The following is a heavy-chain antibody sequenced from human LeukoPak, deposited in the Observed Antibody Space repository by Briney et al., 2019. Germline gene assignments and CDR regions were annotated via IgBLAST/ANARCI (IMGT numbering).Heavy chain of an antibody. CDR2: ISYDGSIK. V-gene: IGHV3-30-3*01. CDR3: ARDLSEKYSIDY. J-gene: IGHJ4*02. CDR1: GFTFSGYA. D-gene: IGHD2-15*01. Sequence: GRSLRLSCAASGFTFSGYAIHWVRQAPGKGLEWVAFISYDGSIKYYADSVKDRCTISRDNSKNTLNLQINSLRAEDTAVYYCARDLSEKYSIDYWGQGTLVTVSS.